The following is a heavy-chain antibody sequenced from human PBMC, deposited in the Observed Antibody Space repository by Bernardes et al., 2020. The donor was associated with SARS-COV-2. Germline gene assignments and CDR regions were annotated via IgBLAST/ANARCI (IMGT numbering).Heavy chain of an antibody. CDR2: FDPEHGET. CDR3: ALEGGSSGVIHYAMDV. V-gene: IGHV1-24*01. J-gene: IGHJ6*02. CDR1: GYSLTILY. Sequence: ASVKDSCKVSGYSLTILYMYWVRQAPGKGLEWLGTFDPEHGETIYAQKFQGRVTMTEDTSTDTAYMELTSLRSEDTAVYYCALEGGSSGVIHYAMDVWGQGTTVTVSS. D-gene: IGHD3-16*02.